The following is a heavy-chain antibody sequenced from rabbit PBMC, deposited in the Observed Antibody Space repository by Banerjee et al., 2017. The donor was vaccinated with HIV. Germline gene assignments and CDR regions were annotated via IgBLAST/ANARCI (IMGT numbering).Heavy chain of an antibody. CDR3: AGSLVDNANL. J-gene: IGHJ4*01. CDR1: GIDFIAYYY. V-gene: IGHV1S45*01. CDR2: IYTGTGDT. D-gene: IGHD1-1*01. Sequence: QQQLEESGGGLVKPGGSLTLTCKASGIDFIAYYYMCWVRQSPGKGPEWIACIYTGTGDTYYATWAEGRFTISKTSSNTLYLQLNSLTAADTATYLCAGSLVDNANLWGPGTLVTVS.